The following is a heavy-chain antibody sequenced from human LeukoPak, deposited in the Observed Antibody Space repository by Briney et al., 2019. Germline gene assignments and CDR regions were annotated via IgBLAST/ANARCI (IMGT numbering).Heavy chain of an antibody. J-gene: IGHJ4*02. D-gene: IGHD6-19*01. V-gene: IGHV3-23*01. CDR3: AKVDGYSSGPCDY. Sequence: GGSLRLSCAASGSSFTTYAMSWVRQAPGKGLEWVSTFSGSGGTTYYTDSVKGRFTISRDNSKNTLYLQMNSLRAEDTALYYCAKVDGYSSGPCDYWGQGTLVTVSS. CDR1: GSSFTTYA. CDR2: FSGSGGTT.